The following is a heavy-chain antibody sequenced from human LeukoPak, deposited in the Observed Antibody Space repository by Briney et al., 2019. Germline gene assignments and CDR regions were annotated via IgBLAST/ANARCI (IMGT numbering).Heavy chain of an antibody. Sequence: ASVKVSCKASGYTFTGYYMHWVRHAPGQGLEWVGWISAYSGDTEYAQKFQGRVTMSTDSSTNTVYLEVRDLRSDDTAIYYCARGRNQWLIPDGYLQEWGQGTLVTVSS. V-gene: IGHV1-18*04. CDR1: GYTFTGYY. J-gene: IGHJ1*01. CDR3: ARGRNQWLIPDGYLQE. D-gene: IGHD6-19*01. CDR2: ISAYSGDT.